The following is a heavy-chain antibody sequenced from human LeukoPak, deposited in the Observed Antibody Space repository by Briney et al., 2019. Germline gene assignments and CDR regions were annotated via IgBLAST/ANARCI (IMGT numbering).Heavy chain of an antibody. D-gene: IGHD5-24*01. CDR1: GFTFNKYS. V-gene: IGHV3-48*04. CDR2: IDGSSATI. CDR3: ATYGGDGYKGFY. J-gene: IGHJ4*02. Sequence: PGGSLRLSCAASGFTFNKYSMSWVRLAPGKGLEWISYIDGSSATIYYADSVKGRFTTSRDNTKNSVYLHMNSLRAEDTAMYYCATYGGDGYKGFYRGQGTLVTVSS.